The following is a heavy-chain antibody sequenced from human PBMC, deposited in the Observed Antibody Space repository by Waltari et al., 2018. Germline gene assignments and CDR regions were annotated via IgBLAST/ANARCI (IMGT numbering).Heavy chain of an antibody. CDR1: GFTFSSYA. CDR3: ARDQIDLSRSGGSREYFYYYYYGMDV. V-gene: IGHV3-23*01. D-gene: IGHD2-15*01. CDR2: ISGSGGST. J-gene: IGHJ6*02. Sequence: EVQLLESGGGLVQPGGSLRLSCAASGFTFSSYAMSWVRQAPGTGLEWVEAISGSGGSTYYADSVKGRFTISRDNSKNTLYLQMNSLRAEDTAVYYCARDQIDLSRSGGSREYFYYYYYGMDVWGQGTTVTVSS.